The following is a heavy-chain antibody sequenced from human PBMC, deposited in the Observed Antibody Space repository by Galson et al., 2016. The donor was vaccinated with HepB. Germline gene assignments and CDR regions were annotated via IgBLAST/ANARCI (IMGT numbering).Heavy chain of an antibody. CDR1: GGSISSNDYF. CDR2: IYYSGST. J-gene: IGHJ4*02. Sequence: SETLSLTCSVSGGSISSNDYFWAWIRQPPGKGLEWIGSIYYSGSTYYNPSLKSRVTISVDTSKNQFSLKLSSVTAADMAVYYCARLAPSYGDSFDYWGQGTLVTVSS. D-gene: IGHD5-18*01. V-gene: IGHV4-39*01. CDR3: ARLAPSYGDSFDY.